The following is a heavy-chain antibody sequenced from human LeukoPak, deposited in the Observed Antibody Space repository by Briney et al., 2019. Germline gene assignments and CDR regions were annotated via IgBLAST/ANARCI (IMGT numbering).Heavy chain of an antibody. V-gene: IGHV3-7*01. CDR3: AVAGYYDSSGYYYFDY. CDR2: IKQDGSEK. Sequence: GGSLRLSCAASGFTFSSYWMRWVPQAPGKGLEWVANIKQDGSEKYYVDSVKGRFTISRDNAKNSLYLQMNSLRAEDTAVYYCAVAGYYDSSGYYYFDYWGQGTLVTVSS. D-gene: IGHD3-22*01. CDR1: GFTFSSYW. J-gene: IGHJ4*02.